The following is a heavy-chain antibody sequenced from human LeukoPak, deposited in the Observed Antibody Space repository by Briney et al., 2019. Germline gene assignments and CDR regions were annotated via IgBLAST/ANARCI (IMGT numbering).Heavy chain of an antibody. CDR2: INHSGNT. V-gene: IGHV4-34*01. J-gene: IGHJ4*02. CDR1: GGSFSGYY. CDR3: ARSGFLATVTMSY. Sequence: PSETLSLTCAVYGGSFSGYYWSWIRQPPGKGLEWIGEINHSGNTNYNPSLKSRVTISVDTSKNQFSLKLSSVTAADTAVYYCARSGFLATVTMSYWGQGTLVTVFS. D-gene: IGHD4-17*01.